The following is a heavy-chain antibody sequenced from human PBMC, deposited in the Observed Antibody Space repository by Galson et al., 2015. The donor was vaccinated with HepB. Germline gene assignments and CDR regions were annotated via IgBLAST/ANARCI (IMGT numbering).Heavy chain of an antibody. J-gene: IGHJ6*03. CDR1: GYTFTSYG. Sequence: QSGAEVKKPGASVKVSCKASGYTFTSYGSSWVRQAPGQGLEWMGWISAYNGNTNYAQKLQGRVTMTTDTSTSTAYMELRSLRSDDTAVYYCARAHGLYCSSTSCYTLYYYYYMDVWGKGTTVTVSS. CDR2: ISAYNGNT. V-gene: IGHV1-18*01. CDR3: ARAHGLYCSSTSCYTLYYYYYMDV. D-gene: IGHD2-2*02.